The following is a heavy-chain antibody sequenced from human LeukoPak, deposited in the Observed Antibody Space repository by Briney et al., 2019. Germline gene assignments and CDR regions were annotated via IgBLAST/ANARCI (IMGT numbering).Heavy chain of an antibody. V-gene: IGHV1-46*01. CDR1: GYTFTSYY. CDR2: INPSGGST. J-gene: IGHJ4*02. CDR3: ARDSRGYDFWSGYWVLDY. Sequence: ASVKVSCKASGYTFTSYYMHWVRQAPGQGLEWMGIINPSGGSTSYAQKFQGRVTMTRDTSTSTVYMELSSLRSGDTAVYYCARDSRGYDFWSGYWVLDYWGQGTLVTVSS. D-gene: IGHD3-3*01.